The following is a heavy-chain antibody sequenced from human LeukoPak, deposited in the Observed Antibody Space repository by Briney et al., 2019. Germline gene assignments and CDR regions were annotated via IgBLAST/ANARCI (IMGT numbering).Heavy chain of an antibody. CDR1: GFTFSSYS. CDR3: ARDSIAEDVAFDI. Sequence: GGSLRLSCAASGFTFSSYSMNWVRQAPGKGLEWVSSISSSSSYIYYADSVKGRFTISRDNSKNTLYLQMNSLRAEDTAVYYCARDSIAEDVAFDIWGQGTMVTVSS. V-gene: IGHV3-21*01. J-gene: IGHJ3*02. CDR2: ISSSSSYI. D-gene: IGHD2-21*01.